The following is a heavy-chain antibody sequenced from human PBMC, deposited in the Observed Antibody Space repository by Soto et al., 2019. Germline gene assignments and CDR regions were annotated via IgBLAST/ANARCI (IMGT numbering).Heavy chain of an antibody. V-gene: IGHV1-8*01. Sequence: GSVKVSCKASGYTFTSYDINWVRQATGQGLEWMGWMNPNSGNTGYAQKFQGRVTMTRNTSISTAYMELSSLRSEDTAVYYCARGLEVWFGDPKGGYYSYSYMDVWGKGTTVTVSS. CDR2: MNPNSGNT. J-gene: IGHJ6*03. CDR1: GYTFTSYD. CDR3: ARGLEVWFGDPKGGYYSYSYMDV. D-gene: IGHD3-10*01.